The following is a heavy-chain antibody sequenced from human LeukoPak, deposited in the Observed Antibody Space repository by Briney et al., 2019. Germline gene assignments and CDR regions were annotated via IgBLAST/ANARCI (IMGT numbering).Heavy chain of an antibody. CDR3: ARDPGDYVS. V-gene: IGHV1-69*13. CDR2: IIPIFGTA. CDR1: GYTFTSHG. J-gene: IGHJ4*02. D-gene: IGHD4-17*01. Sequence: SVKVSCKASGYTFTSHGISWVRQAPGQGLEWMGGIIPIFGTANYAQKFQGRVTITADESTSTAYMELSSLRSEDTAVYYCARDPGDYVSWGQGTLVTVSS.